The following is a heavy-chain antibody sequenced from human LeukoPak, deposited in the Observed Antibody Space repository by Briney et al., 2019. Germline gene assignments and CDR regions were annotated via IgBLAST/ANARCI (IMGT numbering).Heavy chain of an antibody. Sequence: GASVKVSCKASGYTFTSYYMHWVRQAPGQGLEWMGIINPSGGSTSYAQKSQGRVTMTRDTSTSTVYMELSSLRSEDTAVYYCARDATPYYYDSSGYYDYWGQGTLVTVSS. CDR2: INPSGGST. CDR1: GYTFTSYY. D-gene: IGHD3-22*01. V-gene: IGHV1-46*01. J-gene: IGHJ4*02. CDR3: ARDATPYYYDSSGYYDY.